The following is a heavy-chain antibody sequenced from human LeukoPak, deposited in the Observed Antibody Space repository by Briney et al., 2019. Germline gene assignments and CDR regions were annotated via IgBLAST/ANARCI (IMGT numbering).Heavy chain of an antibody. V-gene: IGHV1-2*02. D-gene: IGHD6-19*01. CDR3: ARARNPIAVAGRDYYYYYMDV. J-gene: IGHJ6*03. CDR2: IQPNKGGT. CDR1: GYTLTRYH. Sequence: GASVKVSRKGFGYTLTRYHIHRGRQGPGQGLEGMGWIQPNKGGTNYAQKFQGRVTMTRDTSISTAYMELSRLRSDDTAVYYCARARNPIAVAGRDYYYYYMDVWGKGTTVTVSS.